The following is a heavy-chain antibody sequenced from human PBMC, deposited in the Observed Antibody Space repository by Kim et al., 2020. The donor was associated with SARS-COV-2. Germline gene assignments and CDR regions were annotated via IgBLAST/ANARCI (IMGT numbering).Heavy chain of an antibody. CDR2: IKQDGSEK. V-gene: IGHV3-7*01. D-gene: IGHD2-2*01. CDR3: ARDGAYQLLIRDYYYYYGMDV. CDR1: GFTFSSYW. J-gene: IGHJ6*02. Sequence: GGSLRLSCAASGFTFSSYWMSWVRQAPGKGLEWVANIKQDGSEKYYVDSVKGRFTISRDNAKNSLYLQMNSLRAEDTAVYYCARDGAYQLLIRDYYYYYGMDVWGQGTTVTVSS.